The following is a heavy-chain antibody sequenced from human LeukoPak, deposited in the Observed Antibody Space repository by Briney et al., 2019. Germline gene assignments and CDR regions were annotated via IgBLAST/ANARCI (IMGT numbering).Heavy chain of an antibody. CDR2: IYPTGST. D-gene: IGHD1-26*01. V-gene: IGHV4-4*07. CDR3: ARQGYTVSYYFLAY. CDR1: GGSVRSYW. Sequence: SSETLSLTCNVSGGSVRSYWWGWVRQPPGKGLEWLGRIYPTGSTRFNPSLKSRLTLSIDTSTNEFSLKLTSVTAADTAVYFCARQGYTVSYYFLAYWSQGTLVTVSS. J-gene: IGHJ1*01.